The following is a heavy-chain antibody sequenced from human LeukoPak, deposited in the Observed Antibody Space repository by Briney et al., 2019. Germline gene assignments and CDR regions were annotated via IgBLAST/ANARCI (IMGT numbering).Heavy chain of an antibody. CDR2: INSDGSST. J-gene: IGHJ3*02. V-gene: IGHV3-74*01. CDR3: ARPYRSGWINDGFDI. Sequence: PGGSLRLSCAASGFTFSTYWMHWVRQDPGKGLVWVSRINSDGSSTSYADSVKGRFTISRDNAKNTLFLQMDSLRAEDTALYYCARPYRSGWINDGFDIWGQGTMVTVSS. D-gene: IGHD6-19*01. CDR1: GFTFSTYW.